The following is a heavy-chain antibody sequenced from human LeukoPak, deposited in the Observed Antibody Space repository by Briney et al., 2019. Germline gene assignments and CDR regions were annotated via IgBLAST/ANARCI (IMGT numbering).Heavy chain of an antibody. Sequence: SETLSLTCTVSGGSISSSSYYWGWIRQPPGKGLEWIGEINHSGSTNYNPSLKSRVTISVDTSKNQFSLKLSSVTAADTAVYYCARGGGFWFPFFDYWGQGTLVTVPS. CDR2: INHSGST. D-gene: IGHD3-10*01. CDR1: GGSISSSSYY. CDR3: ARGGGFWFPFFDY. J-gene: IGHJ4*02. V-gene: IGHV4-39*07.